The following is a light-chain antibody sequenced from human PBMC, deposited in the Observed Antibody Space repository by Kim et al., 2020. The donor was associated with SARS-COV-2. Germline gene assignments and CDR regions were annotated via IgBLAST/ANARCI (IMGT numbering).Light chain of an antibody. J-gene: IGLJ2*01. Sequence: SYELTQPLSVSVDIGQTVRITCGGNNIGSKNVHWYQQKPGQAPVLVIYRDSNRPAGIPERFSGSNSGKPATLTISRAQAGDEADYYCQVWDSSTVVFGGGTQLTVL. CDR1: NIGSKN. V-gene: IGLV3-9*01. CDR2: RDS. CDR3: QVWDSSTVV.